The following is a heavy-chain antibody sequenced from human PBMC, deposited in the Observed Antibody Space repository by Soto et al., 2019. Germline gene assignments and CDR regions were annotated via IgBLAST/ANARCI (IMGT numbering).Heavy chain of an antibody. D-gene: IGHD2-21*02. J-gene: IGHJ4*02. CDR2: VNPSGGHT. CDR3: ARGGHVVVVTAALDY. Sequence: QVQLVQSGAEVKKPGASVKVSCKASGDTFTDYYIHWVRQAPGQGLEWMGTVNPSGGHTTYAQHFLGRITXPXDXSSXTLYMELTSLTAEDTAVYYRARGGHVVVVTAALDYWGQGPLVTVSS. CDR1: GDTFTDYY. V-gene: IGHV1-46*01.